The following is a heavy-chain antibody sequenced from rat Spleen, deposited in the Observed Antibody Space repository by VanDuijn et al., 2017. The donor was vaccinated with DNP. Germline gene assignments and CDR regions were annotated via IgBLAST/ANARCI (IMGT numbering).Heavy chain of an antibody. CDR3: ASRPPPTRGPFDY. CDR2: ISIGGGNT. V-gene: IGHV5-25*01. J-gene: IGHJ2*01. D-gene: IGHD1-4*01. Sequence: EVQLVESGGGLVQPGRSLKVSCAASGFTLSNYYMAWVRHAPTKGLEWVAFISIGGGNTNYRDSVKGRFTMSRDNAKSTLYLQMDSLRSEDTATYYCASRPPPTRGPFDYWGQGVTVTVSS. CDR1: GFTLSNYY.